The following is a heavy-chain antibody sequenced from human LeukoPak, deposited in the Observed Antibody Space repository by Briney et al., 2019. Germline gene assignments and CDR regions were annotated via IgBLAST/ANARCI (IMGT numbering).Heavy chain of an antibody. CDR2: ISSRSTTK. CDR3: ARDCDGDRALCYMDV. V-gene: IGHV3-48*01. CDR1: GLTFYTYA. J-gene: IGHJ6*03. D-gene: IGHD4-17*01. Sequence: GGSLRLSCAVSGLTFYTYAMSWVRQAPGKGLEWVSYISSRSTTKYYADSVKGRLTISRDNAKNSLYLQMNSLRAEDTAVYYCARDCDGDRALCYMDVWGKGTAVTVSS.